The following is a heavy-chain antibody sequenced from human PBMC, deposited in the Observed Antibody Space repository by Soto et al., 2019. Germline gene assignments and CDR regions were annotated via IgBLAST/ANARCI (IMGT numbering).Heavy chain of an antibody. D-gene: IGHD1-1*01. Sequence: SETLSLTCTVSGGSISSGGYYWSWIRQHPGKGLEWIGYIYYSGSTYYNPSLKSRVTISVDTSKNQFSLKLSSVTAADTAVYYCASGRYSNFQHWGQGTLVTVSS. CDR2: IYYSGST. V-gene: IGHV4-31*03. J-gene: IGHJ1*01. CDR1: GGSISSGGYY. CDR3: ASGRYSNFQH.